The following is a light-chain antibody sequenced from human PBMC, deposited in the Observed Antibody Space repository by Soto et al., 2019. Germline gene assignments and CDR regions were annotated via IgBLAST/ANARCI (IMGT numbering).Light chain of an antibody. CDR1: QGFSSG. Sequence: AIQLTQSPSSLSASVGDRVTITCRASQGFSSGLAWFQQKPGKAPKLLIYDASSLESGVPSRFSGSESGTDFTLTISSLQPEDFATYYCQQFDTYSIIFGQGTRLEIK. V-gene: IGKV1-13*02. CDR2: DAS. CDR3: QQFDTYSII. J-gene: IGKJ5*01.